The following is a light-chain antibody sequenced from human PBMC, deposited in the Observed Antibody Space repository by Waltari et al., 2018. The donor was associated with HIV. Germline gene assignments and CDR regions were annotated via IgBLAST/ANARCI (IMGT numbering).Light chain of an antibody. V-gene: IGKV3-15*01. Sequence: EIVMTQSPFSLSVSPGEGATLSCRASQSVYNNVAWYQQQSGQAPRLLIFGASTRASVVPLRFSGSGSGTEFTLTISSLRSEDFVVYYCQQYDRWPQTFGQGTKLEIK. CDR2: GAS. CDR1: QSVYNN. CDR3: QQYDRWPQT. J-gene: IGKJ2*01.